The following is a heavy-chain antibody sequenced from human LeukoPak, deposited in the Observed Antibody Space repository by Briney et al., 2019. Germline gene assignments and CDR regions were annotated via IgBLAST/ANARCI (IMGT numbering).Heavy chain of an antibody. CDR1: GGSINSYY. J-gene: IGHJ5*02. CDR3: ARSPHRLIGHWFDP. Sequence: SETLSLTCTVSGGSINSYYWSWIRQPAGKGLEWIGRIFSSGNTIYNPSRQSRVTMSVDTSKNQFSLRLNSVTAADTAVYYCARSPHRLIGHWFDPWGQGTLVTVSS. V-gene: IGHV4-4*07. D-gene: IGHD3-16*01. CDR2: IFSSGNT.